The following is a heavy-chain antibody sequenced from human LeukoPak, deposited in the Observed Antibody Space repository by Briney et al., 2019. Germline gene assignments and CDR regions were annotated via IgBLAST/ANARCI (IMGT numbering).Heavy chain of an antibody. J-gene: IGHJ6*02. D-gene: IGHD6-13*01. CDR1: GFTFSSYW. Sequence: GGSLRLSCAASGFTFSSYWMNWVRQAPGKGLEWVANIKQDGSEKYYVDSVKGRFTISRDNAKNSLYLQMNSLRAEDTAVYYCARDQGSSSWYVRFYYYYGMDVWGQGTTVTVS. CDR3: ARDQGSSSWYVRFYYYYGMDV. CDR2: IKQDGSEK. V-gene: IGHV3-7*01.